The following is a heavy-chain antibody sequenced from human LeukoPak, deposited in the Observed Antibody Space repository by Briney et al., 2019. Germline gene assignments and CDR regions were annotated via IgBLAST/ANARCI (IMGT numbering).Heavy chain of an antibody. CDR2: ISGSGGST. D-gene: IGHD3-10*01. CDR3: AKSHRITMVRGVNDFDY. CDR1: GFRLRSYT. Sequence: YLRLYCAASGFRLRSYTMSWVRQAPGKGLEWMSAISGSGGSTYYADSVKGRFTISRDNSKNTLYLQMNSLRAEDTAVYYCAKSHRITMVRGVNDFDYWGQGTLVTVSS. V-gene: IGHV3-23*01. J-gene: IGHJ4*02.